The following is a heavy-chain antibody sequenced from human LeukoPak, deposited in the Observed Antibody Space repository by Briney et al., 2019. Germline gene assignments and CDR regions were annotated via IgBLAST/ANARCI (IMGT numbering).Heavy chain of an antibody. Sequence: TGGSLRLSCAASGFTFSGSAMHWVRQASGKGLEWVGRIRSKANSYATAYAASVKGRFTISRDDSKNTVYLQMNSLKTEDTAVYYCMARATQGDYWGQGTLVTVSS. V-gene: IGHV3-73*01. CDR1: GFTFSGSA. D-gene: IGHD1-26*01. J-gene: IGHJ4*02. CDR3: MARATQGDY. CDR2: IRSKANSYAT.